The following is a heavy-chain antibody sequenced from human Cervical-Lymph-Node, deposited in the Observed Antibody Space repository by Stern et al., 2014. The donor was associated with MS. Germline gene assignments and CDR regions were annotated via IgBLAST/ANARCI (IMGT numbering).Heavy chain of an antibody. V-gene: IGHV1-24*01. CDR3: ATAHGGNSLFGCFDY. Sequence: QVQLVESGAEVKKPGASVKVSCKVSGYTLTELSMHWVRQAHGKGLEWMGGFDPEDAETIYAQKFQGRVTMTEDTSTDTAYMELSSLRSEDTAVYYCATAHGGNSLFGCFDYWGQGTLVTVSS. CDR2: FDPEDAET. D-gene: IGHD4-23*01. J-gene: IGHJ4*02. CDR1: GYTLTELS.